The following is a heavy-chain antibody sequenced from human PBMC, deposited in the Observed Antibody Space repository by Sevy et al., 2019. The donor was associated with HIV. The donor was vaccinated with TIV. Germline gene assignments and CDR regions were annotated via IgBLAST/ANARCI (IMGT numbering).Heavy chain of an antibody. CDR1: GGSIPGHY. CDR2: HYHSDST. D-gene: IGHD3-10*01. V-gene: IGHV4-59*11. CDR3: ARVDNSGTCVLY. Sequence: SETLSLTCAVSGGSIPGHYWSWIRQTPQKGLEWIGYHYHSDSTKYNPSLKSRATISGHTSKNQFFLSLSSVTAADTAVYYCARVDNSGTCVLYWGQGILVTVSS. J-gene: IGHJ4*02.